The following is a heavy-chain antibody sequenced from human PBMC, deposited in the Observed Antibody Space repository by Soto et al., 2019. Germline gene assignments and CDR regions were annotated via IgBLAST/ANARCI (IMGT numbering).Heavy chain of an antibody. CDR2: IYPGDSDT. Sequence: GESLKISCKGSGYSFTSYWIGWVRQMPGKGLEWMGIIYPGDSDTRYSPSFQGQVTISADKSISTAYLQWSSLKASDTAMYYCARHLNYDIFVTSPKWADYYYYYMDVWGKGTTVTVSS. D-gene: IGHD3-9*01. CDR3: ARHLNYDIFVTSPKWADYYYYYMDV. CDR1: GYSFTSYW. J-gene: IGHJ6*03. V-gene: IGHV5-51*01.